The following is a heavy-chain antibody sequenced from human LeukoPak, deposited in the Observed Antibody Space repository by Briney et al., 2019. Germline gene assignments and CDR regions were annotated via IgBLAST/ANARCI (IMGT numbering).Heavy chain of an antibody. Sequence: SETLSLTCTVSGGSISSSSYYWGWIRQPPGKGLEWIGSIYYSGSTYYNPSLKSRVTISVDTSKNQFSLKLSSVTAADTAVYYCARPTNAFIAAARTLANWFDPWGQGTLVTVSS. J-gene: IGHJ5*02. D-gene: IGHD6-13*01. CDR1: GGSISSSSYY. CDR3: ARPTNAFIAAARTLANWFDP. CDR2: IYYSGST. V-gene: IGHV4-39*01.